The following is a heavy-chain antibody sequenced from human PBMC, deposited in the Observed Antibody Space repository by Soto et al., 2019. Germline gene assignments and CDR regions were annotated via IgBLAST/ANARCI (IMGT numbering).Heavy chain of an antibody. D-gene: IGHD2-21*01. CDR1: GYTFTNYA. V-gene: IGHV1-3*01. Sequence: GASENVSCKASGYTFTNYAIHWVRQAPGQRLEWMGWLNPGNGNTKYPQKFQGRVTITRDTSASTAYMFLSSLRSEDTAVYYCARDQGIPYCGGDCYSDWYFDLWGRGTLVTVSS. CDR3: ARDQGIPYCGGDCYSDWYFDL. J-gene: IGHJ2*01. CDR2: LNPGNGNT.